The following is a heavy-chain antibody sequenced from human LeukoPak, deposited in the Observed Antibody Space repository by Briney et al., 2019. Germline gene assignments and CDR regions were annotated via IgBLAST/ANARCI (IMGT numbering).Heavy chain of an antibody. D-gene: IGHD3-10*01. CDR2: INPNSGGT. J-gene: IGHJ5*02. V-gene: IGHV1-2*02. CDR3: ARGPRFAELLWHWFDP. Sequence: ASVKVSCKASGYTFTGYYMHWVRQAPGQGLEWMGWINPNSGGTNYAQKFQGRVTMTRDTSISTAYMELSRLRSDDTAVYYCARGPRFAELLWHWFDPWGQGTLVTVSS. CDR1: GYTFTGYY.